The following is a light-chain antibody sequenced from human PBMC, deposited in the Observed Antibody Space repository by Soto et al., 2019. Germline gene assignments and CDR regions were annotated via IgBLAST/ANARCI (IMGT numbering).Light chain of an antibody. CDR2: EDS. CDR3: CSYAGSSTLV. CDR1: SSDVGSYNL. J-gene: IGLJ2*01. Sequence: QSALTQPASVSGSPGQSITISCTGTSSDVGSYNLVSWYQHYPGKAPKLMIYEDSRRPSGVSGRFSGSKSGNTASLTISGLHADDEADYYCCSYAGSSTLVFGGGTKLTVL. V-gene: IGLV2-23*01.